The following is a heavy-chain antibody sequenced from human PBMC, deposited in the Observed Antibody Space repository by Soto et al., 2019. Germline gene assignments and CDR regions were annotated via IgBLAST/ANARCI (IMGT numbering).Heavy chain of an antibody. CDR2: TYYRSKWYN. CDR1: GDSVSSNSAS. V-gene: IGHV6-1*01. Sequence: PSQTLSLTCAISGDSVSSNSASWNWIRQSPSRGLEWLGRTYYRSKWYNDYAVSVKSRITINPDTSKNQFSLQLNSVTPEDTAVYYCASAGYSSGWYRGYYFDYWGQGTLVTVYS. D-gene: IGHD6-19*01. J-gene: IGHJ4*02. CDR3: ASAGYSSGWYRGYYFDY.